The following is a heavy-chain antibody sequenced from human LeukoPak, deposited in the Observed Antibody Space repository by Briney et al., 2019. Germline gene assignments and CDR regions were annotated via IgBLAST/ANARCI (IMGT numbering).Heavy chain of an antibody. CDR2: ISRSGTRT. V-gene: IGHV3-23*01. CDR3: ARASPHSEWLVHSPYYFDY. D-gene: IGHD6-19*01. J-gene: IGHJ4*02. Sequence: GGSLRLSCAASGFPFRSYAMSWVRQAPGKGLEWVSCISRSGTRTYYADSVKGRFTISRDNSKNTLYLQMNSLRAEDTAVYYCARASPHSEWLVHSPYYFDYWGQGTLVTVSS. CDR1: GFPFRSYA.